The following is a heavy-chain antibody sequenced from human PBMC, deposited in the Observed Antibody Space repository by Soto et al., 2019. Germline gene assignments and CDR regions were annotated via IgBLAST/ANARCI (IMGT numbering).Heavy chain of an antibody. Sequence: EVQLLESGGGWVQPGGSLRLSCAPSGFTFSAYALSWVRQAPGKGLEWVSSISGSGGVTYYADSVKGRFTMSRDNSKNTLWLQMNSLRAEDTAIYYCAKAISIAASGTDYWGQGTLVTVSS. D-gene: IGHD6-13*01. J-gene: IGHJ4*02. CDR3: AKAISIAASGTDY. CDR2: ISGSGGVT. CDR1: GFTFSAYA. V-gene: IGHV3-23*01.